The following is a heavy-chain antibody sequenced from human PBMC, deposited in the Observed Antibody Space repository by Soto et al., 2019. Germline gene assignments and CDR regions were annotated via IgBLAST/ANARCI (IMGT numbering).Heavy chain of an antibody. J-gene: IGHJ6*02. CDR3: ALPRYSDSPVSAMDV. Sequence: PGESLKISCKASGYTFASYWIGWVRQMPGKGLEWMGIISPGDSDTRYSPSFLGQVTISVDKSITTAYLQWSSLKASDTAMYYCALPRYSDSPVSAMDVWGQGTTVTVSS. CDR1: GYTFASYW. D-gene: IGHD6-13*01. CDR2: ISPGDSDT. V-gene: IGHV5-51*01.